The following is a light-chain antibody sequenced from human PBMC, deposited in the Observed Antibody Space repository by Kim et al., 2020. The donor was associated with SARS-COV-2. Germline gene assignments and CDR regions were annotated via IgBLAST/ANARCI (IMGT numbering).Light chain of an antibody. Sequence: QLVLTQSPSASASLGASVKLTCTLSNGHYNYAIAWHQQQPGKGPRYLMKVNSDGSHSKGDGIPDRFSGSSSGAERYLTISSLQSDDEADYYCQTWGPGIRVFGGGTKVTDL. V-gene: IGLV4-69*01. CDR3: QTWGPGIRV. CDR1: NGHYNYA. CDR2: VNSDGSH. J-gene: IGLJ3*02.